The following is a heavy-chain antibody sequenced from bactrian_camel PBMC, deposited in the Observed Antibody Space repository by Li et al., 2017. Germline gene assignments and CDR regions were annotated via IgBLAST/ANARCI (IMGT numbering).Heavy chain of an antibody. Sequence: VQLVESGGGSVQAGGSLTLSCVVSGFKLPNLCMGWFRQAPGQEREGVAAIDVDDTKTYYADFVKGRFTISQDQSKKTVYLQMNSLKPEDTAVYYCAAEGRPSLAVGTCTTIGPAANWGQGTQVTVS. CDR1: GFKLPNLC. V-gene: IGHV3S40*01. D-gene: IGHD1*01. CDR3: AAEGRPSLAVGTCTTIGPAAN. J-gene: IGHJ4*01. CDR2: IDVDDTKT.